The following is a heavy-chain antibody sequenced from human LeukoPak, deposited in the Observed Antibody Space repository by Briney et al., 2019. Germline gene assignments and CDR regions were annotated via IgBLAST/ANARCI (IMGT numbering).Heavy chain of an antibody. Sequence: SVKVSCKASGGTFSSYAISWVRQAPGQGLEWMGGIIPIFGTANYAQKFQGRVTITADKSTSTAYMELSSLRSEDTAVYYCARVEFGVYAIYYFDYWGQGTLVTVSS. J-gene: IGHJ4*02. CDR2: IIPIFGTA. D-gene: IGHD2-8*01. CDR3: ARVEFGVYAIYYFDY. CDR1: GGTFSSYA. V-gene: IGHV1-69*06.